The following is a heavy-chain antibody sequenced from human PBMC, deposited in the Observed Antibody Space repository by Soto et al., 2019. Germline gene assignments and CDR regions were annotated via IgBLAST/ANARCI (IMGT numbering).Heavy chain of an antibody. CDR3: ARSHSAHNWFDP. CDR1: GGSISSGGYS. CDR2: IYHSGST. J-gene: IGHJ5*02. D-gene: IGHD6-25*01. V-gene: IGHV4-30-2*01. Sequence: PSETLSLTCAVSGGSISSGGYSWSWIRQPPGKGLEWIGYIYHSGSTYYNPSLKSRVTISVDRSKNQFSLKLSSVTAADTAVYYFARSHSAHNWFDPWGQGTLVTVAS.